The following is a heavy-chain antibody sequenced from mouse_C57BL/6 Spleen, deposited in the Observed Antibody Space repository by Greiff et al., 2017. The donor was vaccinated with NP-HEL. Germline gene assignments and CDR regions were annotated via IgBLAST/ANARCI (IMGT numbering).Heavy chain of an antibody. D-gene: IGHD1-1*01. CDR2: IDPSDSYT. CDR1: GYTFTSYW. J-gene: IGHJ2*01. V-gene: IGHV1-50*01. CDR3: ARSPSMTTVVATDY. Sequence: QVQLQQPGAELVKPGASVKLSCKASGYTFTSYWMQWVKQRPGQGLEWIGEIDPSDSYTNYNQKFKGKATLTVDTSSSTAYMQLSSLTSEDSAVYYCARSPSMTTVVATDYWGQGTTLTVSS.